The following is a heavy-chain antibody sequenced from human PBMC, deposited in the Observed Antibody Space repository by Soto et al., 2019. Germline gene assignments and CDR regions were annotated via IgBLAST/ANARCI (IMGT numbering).Heavy chain of an antibody. CDR3: ARAMGPKSDY. CDR1: GGSFSGYY. V-gene: IGHV4-34*01. J-gene: IGHJ4*02. Sequence: SETLSLTCAVYGGSFSGYYWSWIRQPPGKGLEWIGEINHSGSTNYNPSLKSRVTISVDTSKNQFSLKLSSVTAADTAVYYCARAMGPKSDYWGQGTLVTVSS. CDR2: INHSGST. D-gene: IGHD3-10*01.